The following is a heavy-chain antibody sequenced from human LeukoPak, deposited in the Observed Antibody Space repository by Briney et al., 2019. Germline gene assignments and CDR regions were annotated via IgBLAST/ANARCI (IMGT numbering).Heavy chain of an antibody. Sequence: GGSLRLSCAASGITVSSNYMSWVRQPPGKGLEWVSIIYSGGTTYYADSVQGRFTISRDNSKNTLFLQMNSVRAEDTAIYYCARTFVSGDGYKVGYFDYWGQGTLVTVSS. CDR1: GITVSSNY. D-gene: IGHD5-24*01. V-gene: IGHV3-53*01. CDR2: IYSGGTT. CDR3: ARTFVSGDGYKVGYFDY. J-gene: IGHJ4*02.